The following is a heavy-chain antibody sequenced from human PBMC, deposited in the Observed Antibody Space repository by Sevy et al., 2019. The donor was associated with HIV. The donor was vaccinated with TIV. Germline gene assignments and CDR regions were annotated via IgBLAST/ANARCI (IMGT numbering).Heavy chain of an antibody. J-gene: IGHJ4*02. Sequence: SETLSLTCTVSGGSMTNNNYYWGWIRQPPGKGLGWIGTIYSSGSTYYNPSLKSRVTISVDTSKNQFSLKLSSVTAADTAVYYCARPAPPFHDGDFGGSFDYWGQGILVTVSS. CDR3: ARPAPPFHDGDFGGSFDY. V-gene: IGHV4-39*01. D-gene: IGHD3-10*01. CDR2: IYSSGST. CDR1: GGSMTNNNYY.